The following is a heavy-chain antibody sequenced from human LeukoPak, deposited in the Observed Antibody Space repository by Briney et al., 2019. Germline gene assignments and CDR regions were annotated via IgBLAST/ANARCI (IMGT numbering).Heavy chain of an antibody. V-gene: IGHV4-38-2*02. CDR1: GYSTSSDDY. J-gene: IGHJ4*02. CDR3: LKVGVKSGSRYFDR. D-gene: IGHD3-9*01. CDR2: IYHSGTT. Sequence: SETLSLTCSVSGYSTSSDDYWGWIRLPPGMGLEWIASIYHSGTTFYNPSLKSRVAMSVDTSKNEFSLRLNSVTAADTAMYYCLKVGVKSGSRYFDRWGQGTLVTVSS.